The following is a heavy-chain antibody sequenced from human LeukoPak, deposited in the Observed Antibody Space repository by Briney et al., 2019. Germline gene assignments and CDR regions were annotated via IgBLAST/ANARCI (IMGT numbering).Heavy chain of an antibody. V-gene: IGHV1-69*05. CDR1: GGTFSSYA. D-gene: IGHD1-26*01. J-gene: IGHJ5*02. Sequence: SVKVSCKASGGTFSSYAISWVRQAPGQGLEWMGGIIPIFGTANYAQKFQGRVTITTDESTSTAYMELSSLRSEDTAVYYCARDIVGANNWFDHWGQGTLVTVSS. CDR2: IIPIFGTA. CDR3: ARDIVGANNWFDH.